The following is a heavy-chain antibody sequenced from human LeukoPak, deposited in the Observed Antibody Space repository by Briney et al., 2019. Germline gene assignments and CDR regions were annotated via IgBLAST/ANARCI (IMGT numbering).Heavy chain of an antibody. CDR2: IRYDGSQK. V-gene: IGHV3-30*02. J-gene: IGHJ1*01. D-gene: IGHD5-24*01. Sequence: GGSLRLSCAASGFTFSHYGIHWVRQAPGKGLEWVAFIRYDGSQKYYADSVKGRYTVSRDNSNNTLSLQMNTLRPEATALFVFATGVESRWIEHWGQGTLVTVSS. CDR3: ATGVESRWIEH. CDR1: GFTFSHYG.